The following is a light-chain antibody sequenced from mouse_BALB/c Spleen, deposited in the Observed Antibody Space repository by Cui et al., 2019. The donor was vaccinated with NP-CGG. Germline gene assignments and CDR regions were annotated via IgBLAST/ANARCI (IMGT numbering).Light chain of an antibody. Sequence: QAVVTQASALTTSPGETVTLTCRSSTGAVTTSNYANWVQEKADHLFTGLIGGTNNRAPGVPARFSGSLIGDKAALTITGAQTEDEATYFCALWYSNHWVFGGGTKLTVL. J-gene: IGLJ1*01. V-gene: IGLV1*01. CDR3: ALWYSNHWV. CDR2: GTN. CDR1: TGAVTTSNY.